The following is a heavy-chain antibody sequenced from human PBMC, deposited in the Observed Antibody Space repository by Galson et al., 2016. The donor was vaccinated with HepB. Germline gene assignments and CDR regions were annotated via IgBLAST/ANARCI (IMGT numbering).Heavy chain of an antibody. CDR2: MRHDGST. V-gene: IGHV3-53*01. D-gene: IGHD5-18*01. CDR1: GFTVSTKY. CDR3: VREGQLESDGYNDAFDF. J-gene: IGHJ3*01. Sequence: SLRLSCAASGFTVSTKYMTWVRQTPGKGLEWVSVMRHDGSTHYADSVKGRFTISRDTSKNTLYLQMSSLRPEDTAVYYCVREGQLESDGYNDAFDFWGQGTMVTVSS.